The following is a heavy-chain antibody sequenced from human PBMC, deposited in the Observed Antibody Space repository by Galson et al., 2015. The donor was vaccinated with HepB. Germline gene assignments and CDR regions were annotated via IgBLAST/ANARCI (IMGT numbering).Heavy chain of an antibody. V-gene: IGHV1-69*13. D-gene: IGHD6-19*01. J-gene: IGHJ2*01. CDR1: GGTFSSYA. Sequence: SVKVSCKASGGTFSSYAISWVRQAPGQGLEWMGGIIPIFGTANYAQKFQGRVTITADESTSTAYMELSSLRSEDTAVYYCARKTAVAGTLSWYFDLWGRGTLVTVSS. CDR2: IIPIFGTA. CDR3: ARKTAVAGTLSWYFDL.